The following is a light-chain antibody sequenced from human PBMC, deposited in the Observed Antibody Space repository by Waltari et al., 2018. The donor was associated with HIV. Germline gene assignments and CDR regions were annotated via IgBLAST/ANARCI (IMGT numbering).Light chain of an antibody. J-gene: IGLJ1*01. CDR2: KNI. CDR3: VGWDASLSAYV. CDR1: SSNIGNAN. Sequence: QSVLTQPPSASGTPGQRVTISSSGSSSNIGNANVNWYQQLPGTTPKLLLYKNIQLPSGVPDRFAGSKSGTSAYLAISGLRSEDEADYYCVGWDASLSAYVFGAGTKVTVL. V-gene: IGLV1-47*01.